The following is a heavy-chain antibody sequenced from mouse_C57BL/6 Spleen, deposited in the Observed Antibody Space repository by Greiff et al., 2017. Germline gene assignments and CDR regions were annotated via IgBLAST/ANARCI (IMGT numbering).Heavy chain of an antibody. Sequence: EVHLVESGPELVKPGASVKISCKASGYSFTDYNMNWVKQSNGKSLAWIGVINPNYGTPSYNQKFKGKATLTVDQSSSTAYMQLNSLTSEDSAVNYCARKLTGNYFDYWGQGTTLTVSS. CDR1: GYSFTDYN. D-gene: IGHD4-1*01. J-gene: IGHJ2*01. CDR3: ARKLTGNYFDY. CDR2: INPNYGTP. V-gene: IGHV1-39*01.